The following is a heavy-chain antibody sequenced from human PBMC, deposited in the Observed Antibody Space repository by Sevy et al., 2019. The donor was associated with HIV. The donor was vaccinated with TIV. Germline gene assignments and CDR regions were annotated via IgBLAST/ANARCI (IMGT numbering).Heavy chain of an antibody. CDR2: IRYSGTT. CDR1: GASISSTGYY. V-gene: IGHV4-39*01. J-gene: IGHJ4*02. CDR3: AGPLLTYNSGWRYLDF. D-gene: IGHD6-19*01. Sequence: SETLSITCTVSGASISSTGYYWGWIRQPPGKGLEWIASIRYSGTTFYNLSLKSRVTISADTSKNQFSLRLNSVTAADTAIYYCAGPLLTYNSGWRYLDFWGQGTVVTVSS.